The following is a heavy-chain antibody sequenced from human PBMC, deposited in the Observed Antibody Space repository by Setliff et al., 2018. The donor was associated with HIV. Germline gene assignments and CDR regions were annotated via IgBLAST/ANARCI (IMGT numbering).Heavy chain of an antibody. J-gene: IGHJ6*03. CDR3: ARLATYFDFRGGEYMGV. CDR1: GGSISSGSYY. V-gene: IGHV4-61*09. D-gene: IGHD3-3*01. Sequence: TLSLTCTVSGGSISSGSYYWSWIRQPAGKGLEWIGHIYTSGSTNYNPSLKSRVTMSVDTSKNQFSLKLSSVTAADTAVYYCARLATYFDFRGGEYMGVWGKGTTVTVSS. CDR2: IYTSGST.